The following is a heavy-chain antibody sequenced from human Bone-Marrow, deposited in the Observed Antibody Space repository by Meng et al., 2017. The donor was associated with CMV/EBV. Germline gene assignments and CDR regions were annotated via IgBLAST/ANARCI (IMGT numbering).Heavy chain of an antibody. CDR2: SISYT. V-gene: IGHV1-18*01. Sequence: ASVKVSGKASGFTFTDYGISWVRQAPGQGLEWMGWSISYTNYAQKFQGRVTLTTDTSTGTAYMEQRSLRSDDTALYYCSRQIVGGLEGYYFDSWGQGKQVNVSS. J-gene: IGHJ4*02. CDR3: SRQIVGGLEGYYFDS. CDR1: GFTFTDYG. D-gene: IGHD1-26*01.